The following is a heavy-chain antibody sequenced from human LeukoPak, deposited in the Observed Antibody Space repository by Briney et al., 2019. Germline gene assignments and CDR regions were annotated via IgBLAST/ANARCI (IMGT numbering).Heavy chain of an antibody. D-gene: IGHD3-3*01. CDR1: GFTFSTSW. CDR3: ARDTITIFGVVIIRDYYYGMDV. CDR2: ISAYNGNT. V-gene: IGHV1-18*01. Sequence: GGSLRLSCAASGFTFSTSWMSWVRQAPGQGLEWMGWISAYNGNTNYAQKLQGRVTMTTDTSTSTAYMELRSLRSDDTAVYYCARDTITIFGVVIIRDYYYGMDVWGQGTTVTVSS. J-gene: IGHJ6*02.